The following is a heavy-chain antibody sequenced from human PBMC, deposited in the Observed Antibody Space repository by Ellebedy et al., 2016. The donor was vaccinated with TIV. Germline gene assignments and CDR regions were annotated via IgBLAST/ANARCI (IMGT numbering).Heavy chain of an antibody. CDR3: ARHLGYCSGGSCYSLVY. J-gene: IGHJ4*02. Sequence: SETLSLTCTVSGGSISGFYWSRIRQPPGKGLEWIGHFSYSGSTNYNPSLKSRVSISVDTSNNHFSLRLSSVTAADTAVYYCARHLGYCSGGSCYSLVYWGQGTLVTVSS. CDR1: GGSISGFY. V-gene: IGHV4-59*01. D-gene: IGHD2-15*01. CDR2: FSYSGST.